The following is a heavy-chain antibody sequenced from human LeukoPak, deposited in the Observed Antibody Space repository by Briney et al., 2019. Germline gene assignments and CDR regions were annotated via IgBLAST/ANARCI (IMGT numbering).Heavy chain of an antibody. CDR3: ARGRDGYNWLDY. J-gene: IGHJ4*02. CDR2: IWYDGTNK. CDR1: GFTFSSCG. D-gene: IGHD5-24*01. V-gene: IGHV3-33*01. Sequence: GGSLRLSCAASGFTFSSCGMHWVRQAPGKGLEWVAVIWYDGTNKYYADSVKGRFTIPRDNSKNTLYLQMNSLRAEDTAVYYCARGRDGYNWLDYWGQGTLVTVSS.